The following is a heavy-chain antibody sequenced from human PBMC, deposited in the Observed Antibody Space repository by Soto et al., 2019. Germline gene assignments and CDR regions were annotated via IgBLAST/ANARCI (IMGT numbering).Heavy chain of an antibody. CDR3: ARDLIHDYSNYFDY. V-gene: IGHV3-30*04. CDR2: ISYDGSNK. Sequence: GGSLRLSCAASGFTFSSYAMHWVRQAPGKGLEWVAVISYDGSNKYYADSVKGRFTISRDNSKNTLYLQMNSLRAEDTAVYYCARDLIHDYSNYFDYWGQGTLVTVSS. CDR1: GFTFSSYA. D-gene: IGHD4-4*01. J-gene: IGHJ4*02.